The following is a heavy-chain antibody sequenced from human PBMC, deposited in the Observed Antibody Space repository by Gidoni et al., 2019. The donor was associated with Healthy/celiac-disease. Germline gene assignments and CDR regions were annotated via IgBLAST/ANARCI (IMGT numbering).Heavy chain of an antibody. CDR1: GGSISSGDYY. D-gene: IGHD6-19*01. J-gene: IGHJ5*02. CDR2: IYYSGST. CDR3: ARDSSGWSGVGWFDP. Sequence: QVQLQESCPGLVTPSQTLSLTCTVSGGSISSGDYYWSWIRQPPGKGLEWIGYIYYSGSTYYNPSLKSRVTISVDTSKNQFSLKLSSVTAADTAVYYCARDSSGWSGVGWFDPWGQGTLVTVSS. V-gene: IGHV4-30-4*01.